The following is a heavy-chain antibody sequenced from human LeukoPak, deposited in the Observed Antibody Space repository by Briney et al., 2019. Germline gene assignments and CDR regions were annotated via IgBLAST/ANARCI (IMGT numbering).Heavy chain of an antibody. V-gene: IGHV1-18*01. J-gene: IGHJ4*02. CDR3: ARALYSSDWLDY. CDR1: GYTFTSYD. D-gene: IGHD6-19*01. CDR2: ISAYNGNT. Sequence: ASVKVSCKASGYTFTSYDINWVRQAPGQGLEWMGWISAYNGNTNYAQKLQGRVTMTTDTSTSTAYMELRSLRSDNTAVYYCARALYSSDWLDYWGQGTLVTVSS.